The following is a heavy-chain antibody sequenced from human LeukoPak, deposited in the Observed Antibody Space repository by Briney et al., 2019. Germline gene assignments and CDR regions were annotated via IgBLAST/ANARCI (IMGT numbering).Heavy chain of an antibody. J-gene: IGHJ5*02. CDR1: GFTFSDSG. V-gene: IGHV3-21*01. Sequence: GGSLRLSCAASGFTFSDSGMNWVRQAPGKGLEWISSISSSRPYIYYADSVDGRFTVSRDNAKNSLYLQMNNLRAEDTAVYYCARDVRFLEWSLGRFDPWGQGTLVTVSS. CDR3: ARDVRFLEWSLGRFDP. D-gene: IGHD3-3*01. CDR2: ISSSRPYI.